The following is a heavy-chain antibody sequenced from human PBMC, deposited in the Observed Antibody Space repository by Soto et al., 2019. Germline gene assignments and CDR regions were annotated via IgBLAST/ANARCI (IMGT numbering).Heavy chain of an antibody. CDR3: ATYGGDTGRFDY. CDR1: GGSMSTTNYL. V-gene: IGHV4-39*01. D-gene: IGHD4-17*01. Sequence: TSETLSLTCTVSGGSMSTTNYLWDWIRQPPGKGPEWIGSGPTNYNPSLRGRATISLDTPKNQFSLKLTSVTAADTAVYYCATYGGDTGRFDYWGQGILVTVSS. J-gene: IGHJ4*02. CDR2: SGPT.